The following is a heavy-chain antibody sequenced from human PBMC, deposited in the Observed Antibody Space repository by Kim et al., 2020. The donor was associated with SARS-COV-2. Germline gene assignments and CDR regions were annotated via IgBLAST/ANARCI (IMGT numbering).Heavy chain of an antibody. Sequence: SETLSLTCAVSGGSISSSSWWTWVRQPPGKGLEWIGESSEGGTTNYNPSLKSRVTISVDKSKNQFSLKLSSVTAADTAVYFCAREAWDDILTCYDPWGRGLLLSVSS. D-gene: IGHD3-9*01. CDR1: GGSISSSSW. V-gene: IGHV4-4*02. J-gene: IGHJ5*02. CDR3: AREAWDDILTCYDP. CDR2: SSEGGTT.